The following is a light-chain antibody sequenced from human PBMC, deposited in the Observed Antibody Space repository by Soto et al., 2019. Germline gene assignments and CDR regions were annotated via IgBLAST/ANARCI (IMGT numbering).Light chain of an antibody. J-gene: IGLJ2*01. V-gene: IGLV1-40*01. CDR1: SSNIGAGHV. CDR3: QSSDNALSASV. Sequence: QSVLTQPPSVSGAPGQRVTISCTGSSSNIGAGHVVHWYQQFPGRAPNLLIYGSSNRPSGVPDRFSGSKSGTSASLAITGLQAEDEADYYCQSSDNALSASVFGGGTKLTVL. CDR2: GSS.